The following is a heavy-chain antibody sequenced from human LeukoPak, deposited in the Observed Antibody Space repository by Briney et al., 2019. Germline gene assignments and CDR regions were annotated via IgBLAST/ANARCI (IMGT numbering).Heavy chain of an antibody. CDR3: ARTGSGWQPGDY. Sequence: GGSLRLSCAASGFTFTNFWMTWVRQAPGKGLEWVATIKQDGTEIYYVDSVKGRFTISRDNAHNSLYLQMNTLRAEDTAVYYCARTGSGWQPGDYWGQGTLVTVSS. CDR2: IKQDGTEI. CDR1: GFTFTNFW. J-gene: IGHJ4*02. D-gene: IGHD6-19*01. V-gene: IGHV3-7*05.